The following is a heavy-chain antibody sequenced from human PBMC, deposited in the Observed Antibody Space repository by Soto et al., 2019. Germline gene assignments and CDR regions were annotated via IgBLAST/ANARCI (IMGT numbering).Heavy chain of an antibody. V-gene: IGHV3-30-3*01. CDR3: ARGGGEDYYYYGMDV. CDR1: GFTSSSYA. D-gene: IGHD3-16*01. CDR2: ISYDGSNK. J-gene: IGHJ6*02. Sequence: GGSLRLSCAASGFTSSSYAMHWVRQAPGKGLEWVAVISYDGSNKYYADSVKGRFTISRDNSKNTLYLQMNSLRAEDTAVYYCARGGGEDYYYYGMDVWGQGTTVTVSS.